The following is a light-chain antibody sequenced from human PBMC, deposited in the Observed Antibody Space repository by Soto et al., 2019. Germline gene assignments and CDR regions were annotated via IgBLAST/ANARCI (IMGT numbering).Light chain of an antibody. V-gene: IGKV3-20*01. CDR2: GAS. J-gene: IGKJ2*01. CDR3: HQYGYSPNT. Sequence: EIVLTQSPGTLSLSPGERATLSCRASRSVNSRYLAWYQQKPGQAPRLLIYGASSRATGNPHRFSGSGSGTDFTLTISRLEPEDFAVYHCHQYGYSPNTFGQGTKLEIK. CDR1: RSVNSRY.